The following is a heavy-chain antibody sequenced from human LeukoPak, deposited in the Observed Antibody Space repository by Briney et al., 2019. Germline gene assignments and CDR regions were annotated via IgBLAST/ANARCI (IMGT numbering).Heavy chain of an antibody. Sequence: SETLSLTCAVYGGSFSGYYWSSIRQPPGKGLEWIGEINHSGSTNYNPSLKSRVTISVDTSKNQFSLKLSSVTAADTAVYYCARGYQLLPMDYWGQGTLVTVSS. D-gene: IGHD2-2*01. CDR3: ARGYQLLPMDY. V-gene: IGHV4-34*01. J-gene: IGHJ4*02. CDR2: INHSGST. CDR1: GGSFSGYY.